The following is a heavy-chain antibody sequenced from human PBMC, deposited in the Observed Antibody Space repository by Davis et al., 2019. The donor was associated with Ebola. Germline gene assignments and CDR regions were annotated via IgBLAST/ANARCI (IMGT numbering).Heavy chain of an antibody. CDR2: INHSGST. Sequence: SETLSLTCAVYGGSFSGYYWSWIRQPPGKGLEWIGEINHSGSTNYNPSLKSRVTISVDTSKNQFSLKLSSVTAADTAVYYCARHPLSTVTKNFDYWGQGTLVTVSS. J-gene: IGHJ4*02. D-gene: IGHD4-17*01. V-gene: IGHV4-34*01. CDR1: GGSFSGYY. CDR3: ARHPLSTVTKNFDY.